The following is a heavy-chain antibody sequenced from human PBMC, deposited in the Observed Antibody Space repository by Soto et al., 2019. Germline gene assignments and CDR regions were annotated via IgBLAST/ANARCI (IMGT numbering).Heavy chain of an antibody. V-gene: IGHV1-3*01. Sequence: ASVKVSCKASGYTFTSYAMHWLRQAPGQRLEWMGWINAGNGNTKYSQKFQGRVTITRDTSASTAYMELSSLRSEDTAVYYCASLKVGFGVVITTGPYYYYYGMDVWGQGTTVTVSS. CDR1: GYTFTSYA. CDR3: ASLKVGFGVVITTGPYYYYYGMDV. J-gene: IGHJ6*02. CDR2: INAGNGNT. D-gene: IGHD3-3*01.